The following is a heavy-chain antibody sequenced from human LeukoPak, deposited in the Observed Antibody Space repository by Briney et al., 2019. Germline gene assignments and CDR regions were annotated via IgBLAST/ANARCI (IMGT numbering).Heavy chain of an antibody. J-gene: IGHJ4*02. Sequence: TLRLSCEASGFTFSSYWMSWVRQAPGKGLEWIGYMYYSGSTYYNPSLTSRVTMSLDTSKNQFSLKLSSVTAVDTAVYYCARKKDSSGYYQWGQGTLVTVPS. D-gene: IGHD3-22*01. V-gene: IGHV4-28*01. CDR2: MYYSGST. CDR3: ARKKDSSGYYQ. CDR1: GFTFSSYW.